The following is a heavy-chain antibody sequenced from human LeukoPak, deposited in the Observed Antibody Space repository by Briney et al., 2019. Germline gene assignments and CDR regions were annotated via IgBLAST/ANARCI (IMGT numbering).Heavy chain of an antibody. Sequence: GGSLRLSCAASGFTFSSYAMSWVRQAPGKGLEWVSAISGSGGSTYYADSVKGRFTIFRDNSKNTLYLQMNSLRAEDTAVYYCAKDFDFYGSGSYYDYWGQGNLVTVSS. J-gene: IGHJ4*02. CDR3: AKDFDFYGSGSYYDY. D-gene: IGHD3-10*01. V-gene: IGHV3-23*01. CDR2: ISGSGGST. CDR1: GFTFSSYA.